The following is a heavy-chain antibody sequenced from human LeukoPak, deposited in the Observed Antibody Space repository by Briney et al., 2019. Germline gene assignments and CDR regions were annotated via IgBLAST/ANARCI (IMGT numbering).Heavy chain of an antibody. V-gene: IGHV3-21*01. CDR1: GFTFTTYS. J-gene: IGHJ3*02. CDR2: VSSSSDYI. Sequence: GGSLRLSCAASGFTFTTYSMNWVRQAPGKEPEWVSAVSSSSDYIYYADSVRGRFTISRDNAKNSLYLQMNSLRAEDTAVYYCARDIVGATGDAFDIWGQGTMVTVSS. D-gene: IGHD1-26*01. CDR3: ARDIVGATGDAFDI.